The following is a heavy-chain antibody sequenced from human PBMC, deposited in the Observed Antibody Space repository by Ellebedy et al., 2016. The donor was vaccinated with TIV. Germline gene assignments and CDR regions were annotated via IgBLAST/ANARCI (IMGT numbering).Heavy chain of an antibody. Sequence: ASVKVSCKASGDIFTGHYIHWVRQAPGQGLEWMGWVNPNSGGSGYTRQFQGRVTMTRDTSISTAYLDLRSDDTAVYFCARGAGSSGYYSFDYWGQGTLVIVSS. CDR2: VNPNSGGS. V-gene: IGHV1-2*02. CDR3: ARGAGSSGYYSFDY. J-gene: IGHJ4*02. D-gene: IGHD3-22*01. CDR1: GDIFTGHY.